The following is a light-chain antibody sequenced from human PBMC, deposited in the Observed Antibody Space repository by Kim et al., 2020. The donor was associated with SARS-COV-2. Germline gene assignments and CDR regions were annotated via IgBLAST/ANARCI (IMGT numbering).Light chain of an antibody. Sequence: QSVLTQPPSASGTPGQRVTITCSGSSSNIGSNSVNWYQQLPGTAPKLLICSNDQRPSGVPDRFSGSKSGTSASLAISGLQSEDEADYYCAAWDDSLSAVVFGGWTQLTVL. CDR2: SND. CDR3: AAWDDSLSAVV. V-gene: IGLV1-44*01. J-gene: IGLJ2*01. CDR1: SSNIGSNS.